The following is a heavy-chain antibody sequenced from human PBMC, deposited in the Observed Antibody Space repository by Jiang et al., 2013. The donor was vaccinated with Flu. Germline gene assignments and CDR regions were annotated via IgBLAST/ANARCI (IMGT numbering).Heavy chain of an antibody. V-gene: IGHV4-59*01. J-gene: IGHJ5*02. CDR2: IITMGAP. CDR3: ARERAVDTNWFDP. Sequence: GSISSYYWSWIRQPPGKGLEWIGYIITMGAPTXTPPSRVESPYQLDTSKNQFSLKLSSVTAADTAVYYCARERAVDTNWFDPWGQGTLVTVSS. CDR1: GSISSYY. D-gene: IGHD5-18*01.